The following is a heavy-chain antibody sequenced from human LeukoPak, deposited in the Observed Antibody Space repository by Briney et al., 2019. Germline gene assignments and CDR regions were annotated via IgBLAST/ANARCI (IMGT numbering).Heavy chain of an antibody. CDR2: IKQDGSEK. D-gene: IGHD3-22*01. Sequence: GGSLRLSCAASGFTFSSYWMSWVRQAPGKGLEWVANIKQDGSEKYYVDSVKGRFTISRDNAKNSLYLQMNSLRAEDTAVYYCARELLGYYYDSSGQGGYYYYYGMDVWGQGTTVTVSS. V-gene: IGHV3-7*01. CDR3: ARELLGYYYDSSGQGGYYYYYGMDV. J-gene: IGHJ6*02. CDR1: GFTFSSYW.